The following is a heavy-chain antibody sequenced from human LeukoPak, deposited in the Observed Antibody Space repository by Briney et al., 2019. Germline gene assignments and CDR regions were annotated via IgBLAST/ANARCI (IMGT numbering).Heavy chain of an antibody. CDR2: ISSSSTTI. D-gene: IGHD5-12*01. J-gene: IGHJ4*02. V-gene: IGHV3-48*01. CDR3: ARGSVVATMGYFDY. Sequence: GGSLRLSCAASGFTFSSYTMNCVRQAPGKGLEWVSYISSSSTTIYYADSVKGRFTISRDNAKNTLYLQMNSLRAEDTAVYYCARGSVVATMGYFDYWGQGTLVTVSS. CDR1: GFTFSSYT.